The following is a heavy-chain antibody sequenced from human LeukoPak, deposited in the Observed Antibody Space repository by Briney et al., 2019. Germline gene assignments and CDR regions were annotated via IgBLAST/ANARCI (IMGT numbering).Heavy chain of an antibody. CDR2: IYHSGST. V-gene: IGHV4-30-2*01. CDR3: GRGSNSLEGDY. J-gene: IGHJ4*02. CDR1: GGSISSGGYY. Sequence: PSQTLSLTCTVSGGSISSGGYYWSWIRQPPGKGLEWIGYIYHSGSTYYSPSLKSRVAISVDRSKNQFSLKLSSVTAADTAVYYCGRGSNSLEGDYWGQGTLVTVSS. D-gene: IGHD3-3*01.